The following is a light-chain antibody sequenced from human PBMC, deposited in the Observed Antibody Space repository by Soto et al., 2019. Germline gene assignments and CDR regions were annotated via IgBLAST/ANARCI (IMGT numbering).Light chain of an antibody. V-gene: IGKV3-20*01. Sequence: DIVLTQSPGTLSLSPGERATLSCRASQSVSSSDLACYQQNPGQTPRLLIYGASSRATGIPDRFSGSGSVTDYTLNXSRLEPEDFAVYYCQQYVSSPPLTFGGGTKVDIK. CDR3: QQYVSSPPLT. CDR1: QSVSSSD. CDR2: GAS. J-gene: IGKJ4*01.